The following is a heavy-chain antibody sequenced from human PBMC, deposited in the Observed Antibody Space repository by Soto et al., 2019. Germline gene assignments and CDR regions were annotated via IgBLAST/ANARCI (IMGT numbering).Heavy chain of an antibody. Sequence: SETLSLTCTVSGGSVSSGRYYWSWILQPPGKGLEWIGYIYYSGLTNYSPSLKSRVAISIDTSKNQFSLILSSVTAADTAVYYCVRTPTSPRRFDSWGQGTLVTVSS. V-gene: IGHV4-61*01. J-gene: IGHJ5*01. CDR1: GGSVSSGRYY. CDR2: IYYSGLT. CDR3: VRTPTSPRRFDS. D-gene: IGHD2-15*01.